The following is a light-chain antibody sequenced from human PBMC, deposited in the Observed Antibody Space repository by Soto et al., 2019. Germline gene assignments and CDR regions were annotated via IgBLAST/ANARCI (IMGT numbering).Light chain of an antibody. CDR2: GAS. J-gene: IGKJ1*01. CDR3: QQYNNWPRT. CDR1: QSVSSD. V-gene: IGKV3-15*01. Sequence: EIVMTQSPATLSVSPGERATLSCRASQSVSSDLAWYHQKPGQPPRLLIYGASTRATGIPARFSGRGSGAAFTLTINSLQFEDFAVYYCQQYNNWPRTFGQGTKVEIK.